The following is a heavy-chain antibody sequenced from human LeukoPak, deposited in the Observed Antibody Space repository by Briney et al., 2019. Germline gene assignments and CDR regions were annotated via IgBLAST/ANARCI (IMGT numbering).Heavy chain of an antibody. CDR2: ISSSGTYI. D-gene: IGHD3-10*01. Sequence: PGGSLRLSCAASRFTFSSYSMIWVRQAPGKGLEWVSSISSSGTYIYYADSLKGRFTISRDNAANSLYLQMNSLEDEDTAVYYCARPITVQGSTFPAFDSWGQGTLVTVSS. J-gene: IGHJ4*02. CDR3: ARPITVQGSTFPAFDS. V-gene: IGHV3-21*01. CDR1: RFTFSSYS.